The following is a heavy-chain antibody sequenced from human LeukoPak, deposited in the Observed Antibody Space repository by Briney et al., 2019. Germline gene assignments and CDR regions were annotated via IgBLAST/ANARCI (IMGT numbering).Heavy chain of an antibody. CDR1: GGSISSSSFY. CDR2: IYYRGST. CDR3: ARVRDYYYYQAMDV. J-gene: IGHJ6*02. V-gene: IGHV4-39*07. Sequence: PSETLALTCTVSGGSISSSSFYWGWIRQPPGKGLEWIGSIYYRGSTYYNPSLKSRVTISVDTSKNQFSLKLTSVTAADTAVYYCARVRDYYYYQAMDVWGQGTTVTVSS.